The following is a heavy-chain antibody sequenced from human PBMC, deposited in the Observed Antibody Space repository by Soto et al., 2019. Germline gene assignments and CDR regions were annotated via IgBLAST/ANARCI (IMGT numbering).Heavy chain of an antibody. J-gene: IGHJ4*02. CDR3: ARADYYDGSGFYYDY. CDR1: GYIFANHY. D-gene: IGHD3-22*01. CDR2: INPSGGST. Sequence: QVQLVQSGAEVKKPGASMKVSCKASGYIFANHYIHWVRQAPGQGLEWMGIINPSGGSTNYLQKFQGRVNLTRDTSTGTVYMELCSLRSEDTAVYFCARADYYDGSGFYYDYWGQGTLVTVSS. V-gene: IGHV1-46*01.